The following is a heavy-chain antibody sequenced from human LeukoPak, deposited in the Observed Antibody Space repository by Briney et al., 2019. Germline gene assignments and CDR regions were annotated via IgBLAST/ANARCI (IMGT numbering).Heavy chain of an antibody. CDR1: GFTFNTYA. CDR2: ISGSGGR. CDR3: AKGGSFSGSYYINWFDP. D-gene: IGHD3-10*01. V-gene: IGHV3-23*01. J-gene: IGHJ5*02. Sequence: GGSLRLSCAASGFTFNTYAMSWVRQAPGKGLEWVSVISGSGGRYYADSVKGRFTISRDNSKNTLYLQMNSLRAEDTAVYYCAKGGSFSGSYYINWFDPWGQGTLVTVSS.